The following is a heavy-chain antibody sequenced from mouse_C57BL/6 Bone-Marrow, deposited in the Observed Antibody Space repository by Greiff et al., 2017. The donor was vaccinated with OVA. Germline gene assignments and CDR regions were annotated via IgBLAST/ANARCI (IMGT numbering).Heavy chain of an antibody. J-gene: IGHJ4*01. CDR3: ARWRSLYAMDY. V-gene: IGHV3-8*01. CDR1: GYSFTSDY. CDR2: ISYSGST. Sequence: VQLKESGPGLAKPSQSLSLTCSVTGYSFTSDYWNWIRKFPGNKLEYMGYISYSGSTYYNPSLKSRISITRDTSENQYYQQLNSVTTEDTATYYCARWRSLYAMDYWGQGTSVTVSS.